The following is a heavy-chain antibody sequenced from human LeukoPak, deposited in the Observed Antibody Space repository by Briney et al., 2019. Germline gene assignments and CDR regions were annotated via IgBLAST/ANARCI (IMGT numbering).Heavy chain of an antibody. CDR1: GFTVSSNY. D-gene: IGHD4-17*01. V-gene: IGHV3-53*04. Sequence: PGGSLRLSCAASGFTVSSNYMSWVRQAPGKGLEWGSVIYSGGSTYYADSVKGRFNISRHNSKNTLYLQMNSLRAEDTAVYYCARDPGRYGDYGFDYWGQGTLVTVSS. CDR2: IYSGGST. CDR3: ARDPGRYGDYGFDY. J-gene: IGHJ4*02.